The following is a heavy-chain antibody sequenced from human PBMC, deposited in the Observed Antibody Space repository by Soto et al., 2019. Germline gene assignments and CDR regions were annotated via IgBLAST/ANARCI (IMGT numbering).Heavy chain of an antibody. V-gene: IGHV3-30*18. CDR3: AKDRGTYYDFWSGYYQDY. CDR2: ISYDGSNK. J-gene: IGHJ4*02. Sequence: PGGSLRLSCAASGFTFSSYGMHWVRQAPGKGLEWVAVISYDGSNKYYADSVKGRFTISRDNSKNTLYLQMNSLRAEDTAVYYCAKDRGTYYDFWSGYYQDYWGQGTLVTVSS. D-gene: IGHD3-3*01. CDR1: GFTFSSYG.